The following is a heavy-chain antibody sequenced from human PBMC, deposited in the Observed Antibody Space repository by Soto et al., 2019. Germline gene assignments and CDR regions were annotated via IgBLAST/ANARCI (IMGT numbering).Heavy chain of an antibody. D-gene: IGHD5-18*01. J-gene: IGHJ5*02. Sequence: ASVKVSFKACGYTFTNNDVSWLRQATGQGLEWMGWMNPGSGDTGYAQKFQGRVTMTRDISIATAYMELNSLTSEDTAIYYCARMESFGSLNWFDPWGQGTLVTVSS. V-gene: IGHV1-8*02. CDR2: MNPGSGDT. CDR1: GYTFTNND. CDR3: ARMESFGSLNWFDP.